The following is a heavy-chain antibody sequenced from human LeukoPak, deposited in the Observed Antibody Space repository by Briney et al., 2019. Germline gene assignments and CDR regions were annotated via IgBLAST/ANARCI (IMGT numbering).Heavy chain of an antibody. CDR1: GFTFSSYS. CDR2: ISSSSSYI. Sequence: GGSLRLSCAASGFTFSSYSMNWVRQAPGKGLEWVSSISSSSSYIYYADSVKGRFTISRDNAKNSLYLQMNSLRAEDTAVYYCARVHSLWFGELLYPDAFDIWGQGTMVTVSS. V-gene: IGHV3-21*01. CDR3: ARVHSLWFGELLYPDAFDI. J-gene: IGHJ3*02. D-gene: IGHD3-10*01.